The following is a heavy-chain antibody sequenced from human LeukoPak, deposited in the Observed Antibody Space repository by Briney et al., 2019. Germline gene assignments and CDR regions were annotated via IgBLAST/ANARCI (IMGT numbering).Heavy chain of an antibody. CDR1: GYTFTIYY. J-gene: IGHJ4*02. Sequence: ASVTLSFKASGYTFTIYYIHWVRQAPGQGIEWMGIINPSGGSTSYEQKFQGRVTMTRDTSTSTVYMELSSLRSEDTAVYYCARAGYSSSWPFDYWGQGTLVTVSS. CDR2: INPSGGST. D-gene: IGHD6-13*01. CDR3: ARAGYSSSWPFDY. V-gene: IGHV1-46*01.